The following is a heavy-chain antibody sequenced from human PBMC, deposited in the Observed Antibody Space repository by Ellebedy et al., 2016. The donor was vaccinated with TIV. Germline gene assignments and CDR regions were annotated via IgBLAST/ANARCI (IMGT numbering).Heavy chain of an antibody. CDR1: GVSISSSY. J-gene: IGHJ4*02. V-gene: IGHV4-4*08. CDR2: ISPSGST. CDR3: ARTFTERLGGLTTHWVLDY. Sequence: SETLSLTCTVSGVSISSSYWSWIRQPPGKGLEWIGYISPSGSTTYSPSLKSRVTISLDTSKNQFSMKLKSVTADDTAVYYCARTFTERLGGLTTHWVLDYWGQGSLATASS. D-gene: IGHD4-11*01.